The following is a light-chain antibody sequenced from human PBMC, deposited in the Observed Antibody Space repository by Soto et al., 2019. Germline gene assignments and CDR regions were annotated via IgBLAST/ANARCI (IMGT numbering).Light chain of an antibody. CDR3: CSYVTTPEI. V-gene: IGLV2-11*01. CDR1: SSDVDDYRD. Sequence: QSVLAQPRSVSGSPGQLLTISCTGTSSDVDDYRDVSWYQQYPGKAPKLVIYDGTKRPSGVPDRFSGSNSGNTASLTISGLQAEDEADYYCCSYVTTPEIFGTGTKVTVL. CDR2: DGT. J-gene: IGLJ1*01.